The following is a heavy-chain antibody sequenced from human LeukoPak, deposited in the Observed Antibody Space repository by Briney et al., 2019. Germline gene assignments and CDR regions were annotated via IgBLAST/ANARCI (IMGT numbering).Heavy chain of an antibody. CDR3: ARGGRYFDWLYYYYYMDV. CDR2: IYTSGST. Sequence: SETLSLTCTVSGGSISSGSYYWSWIRQPAGKGLEWIGRIYTSGSTNYNPSLKSRVTISVDTSKNQFSLKLSSVTAADTAVYYWARGGRYFDWLYYYYYMDVWGKGTRSPSP. V-gene: IGHV4-61*02. J-gene: IGHJ6*03. CDR1: GGSISSGSYY. D-gene: IGHD3-9*01.